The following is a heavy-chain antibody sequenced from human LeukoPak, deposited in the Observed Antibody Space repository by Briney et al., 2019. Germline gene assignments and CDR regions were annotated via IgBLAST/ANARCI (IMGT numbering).Heavy chain of an antibody. D-gene: IGHD5-24*01. CDR2: IYYSGST. CDR3: ARLEMATTAFDY. V-gene: IGHV4-34*01. CDR1: GETFSGYY. Sequence: SETLSLACAVYGETFSGYYWSWIRQPPGKGLEWIGSIYYSGSTYYNPSLKSRVTISVDTSKNQFSLKLSSVTAADTAVYYCARLEMATTAFDYWGQGTLVTVSS. J-gene: IGHJ4*02.